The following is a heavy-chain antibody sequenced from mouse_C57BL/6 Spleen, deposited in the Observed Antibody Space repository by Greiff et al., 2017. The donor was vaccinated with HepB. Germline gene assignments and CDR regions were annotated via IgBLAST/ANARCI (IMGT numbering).Heavy chain of an antibody. CDR1: GYAFSSYW. CDR2: IYPGDGDT. V-gene: IGHV1-80*01. J-gene: IGHJ1*03. Sequence: QVQLKESGAELVKPGASVKISCKASGYAFSSYWMNWVKQRPGKGLEWIGQIYPGDGDTNYNGKFKGKATLTADKSSSTAYMQLSSLTSEDSAVYFCAPQEDYDYDGYWYFDVWGTGTTVTVSS. D-gene: IGHD2-4*01. CDR3: APQEDYDYDGYWYFDV.